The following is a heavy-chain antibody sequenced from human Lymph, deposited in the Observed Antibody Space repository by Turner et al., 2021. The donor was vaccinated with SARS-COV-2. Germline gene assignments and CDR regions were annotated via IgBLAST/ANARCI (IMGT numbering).Heavy chain of an antibody. V-gene: IGHV3-30-3*01. J-gene: IGHJ4*02. CDR3: ARDWGGSYTNFDY. D-gene: IGHD1-26*01. Sequence: QVQLVESGGGVVQPGSSLRLSCAAPGFTFSSYAMHWVRQAPGKGLEWVALISYDGNNIYYAESVKGRFTISRDNSKNALFVQMNSLRPEDTAVYYCARDWGGSYTNFDYWGQGTLVTVSS. CDR1: GFTFSSYA. CDR2: ISYDGNNI.